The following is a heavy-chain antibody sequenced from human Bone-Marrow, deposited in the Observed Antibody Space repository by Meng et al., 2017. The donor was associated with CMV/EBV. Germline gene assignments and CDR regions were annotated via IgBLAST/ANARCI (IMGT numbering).Heavy chain of an antibody. CDR1: GFTFSSYA. Sequence: GESLKISCAASGFTFSSYAMSWVRQAPGQGLEWVSTISGSGGTTSYVDSVQGRFIVSRDNSRNTLYLQMSSLRAEDTAIYYCAKDRCSTTSCPLDDWGQGTLVTVSS. CDR2: ISGSGGTT. D-gene: IGHD2-2*01. V-gene: IGHV3-23*01. CDR3: AKDRCSTTSCPLDD. J-gene: IGHJ4*02.